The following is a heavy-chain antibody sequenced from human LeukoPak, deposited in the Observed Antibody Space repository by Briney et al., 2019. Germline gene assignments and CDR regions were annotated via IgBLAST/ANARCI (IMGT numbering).Heavy chain of an antibody. Sequence: GGPLRLSCAASGFSFSSNHMYWVRQATGKGLEWVSVIYNGDGTAYADSLQGRFTISRDNSQNTVSLQMDSLRVEDTAVYFCVRNLRYCSDGSCSPWGQGTLVIVSS. V-gene: IGHV3-66*01. CDR2: IYNGDGT. J-gene: IGHJ5*02. CDR1: GFSFSSNH. D-gene: IGHD2-15*01. CDR3: VRNLRYCSDGSCSP.